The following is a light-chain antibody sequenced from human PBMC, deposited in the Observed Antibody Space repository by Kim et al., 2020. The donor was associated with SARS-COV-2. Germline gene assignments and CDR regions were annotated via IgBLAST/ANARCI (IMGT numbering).Light chain of an antibody. CDR3: MQALQTPRT. CDR1: QSLLHSNGYNY. J-gene: IGKJ2*01. V-gene: IGKV2-28*01. Sequence: DIVMTQSPLSLPVTPGEPAYISCRSSQSLLHSNGYNYLDWYLQKPGQSPQLLIYLGSNRASGVPDRFSGSGSGTDFTLKISRVKAEDVGVYYCMQALQTPRTFGQGTKLEI. CDR2: LGS.